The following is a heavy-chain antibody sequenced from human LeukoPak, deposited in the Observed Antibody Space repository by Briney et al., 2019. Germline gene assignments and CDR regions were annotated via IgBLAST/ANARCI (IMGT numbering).Heavy chain of an antibody. CDR2: IYYSGST. J-gene: IGHJ5*02. Sequence: SETLSLTCTVSGGSISSSSYYWGWIRQPPGKGLEWIGSIYYSGSTYYNPSLKSRVTISADTSKNQFSLKLSSVTAADTAVYYCARDYYDILTGYFNWFDPWGQGTLVTVSS. V-gene: IGHV4-39*07. CDR3: ARDYYDILTGYFNWFDP. D-gene: IGHD3-9*01. CDR1: GGSISSSSYY.